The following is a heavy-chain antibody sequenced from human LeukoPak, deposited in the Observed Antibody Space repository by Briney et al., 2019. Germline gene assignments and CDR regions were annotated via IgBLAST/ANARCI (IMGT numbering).Heavy chain of an antibody. D-gene: IGHD1-26*01. J-gene: IGHJ6*03. CDR3: ARDRRWELLGYYYYMDV. CDR2: ISAYNGNT. V-gene: IGHV1-18*01. Sequence: ASVKVSCKASGYTFTSYGISWVRQAPGQGLEWMGWISAYNGNTNYAQKLQGRVTMTTDTSTSTAYMELRSLRSDDTAVYYCARDRRWELLGYYYYMDVWGKGTTVTVSS. CDR1: GYTFTSYG.